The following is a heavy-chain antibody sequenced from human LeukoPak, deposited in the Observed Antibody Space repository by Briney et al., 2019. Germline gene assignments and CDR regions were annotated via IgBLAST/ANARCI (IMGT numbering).Heavy chain of an antibody. CDR1: GGFISTYY. V-gene: IGHV4-59*08. J-gene: IGHJ4*02. CDR2: INYSGTT. D-gene: IGHD3-22*01. CDR3: ARFGSDSFGYKYYFDS. Sequence: SETLSLTCSVSGGFISTYYWSWIRQPPGKGLEWIGYINYSGTTNYNPSLKSRVTISVDTSKNHFSLRLNSVTAADTAVYFCARFGSDSFGYKYYFDSWGQGILVTVSS.